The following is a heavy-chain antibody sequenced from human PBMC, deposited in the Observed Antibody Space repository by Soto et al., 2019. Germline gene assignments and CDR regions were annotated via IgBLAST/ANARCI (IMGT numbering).Heavy chain of an antibody. Sequence: EVQLVESGGGLVKPGGSLRLSCAASGFTFSSYSMNWVRQAPGKGLEWVSSISSSSSYIYYADSVKGRFTISRDNAKNSLYLQMNRLRAEDTAVYYCARGPAAAAMYYFDYWGQGTLVTVSS. CDR2: ISSSSSYI. CDR3: ARGPAAAAMYYFDY. V-gene: IGHV3-21*01. CDR1: GFTFSSYS. D-gene: IGHD6-13*01. J-gene: IGHJ4*02.